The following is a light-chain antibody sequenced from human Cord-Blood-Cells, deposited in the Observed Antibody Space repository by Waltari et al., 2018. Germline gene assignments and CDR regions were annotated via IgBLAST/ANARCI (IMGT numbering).Light chain of an antibody. J-gene: IGLJ2*01. Sequence: SSELTQDPAVSVALGQTVRIPCQGDSLRSYYASWYQQKPRQAPVLVIYGKNNRTSGFPDRFSGSSSGNPYSFTITGAQAEDEADYYCNSRDSSGNPVFGGGTKLTVL. V-gene: IGLV3-19*01. CDR2: GKN. CDR1: SLRSYY. CDR3: NSRDSSGNPV.